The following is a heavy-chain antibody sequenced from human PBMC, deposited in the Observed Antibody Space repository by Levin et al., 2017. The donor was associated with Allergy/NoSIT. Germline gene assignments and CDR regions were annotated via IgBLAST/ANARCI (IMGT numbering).Heavy chain of an antibody. D-gene: IGHD3-22*01. V-gene: IGHV1-69*06. J-gene: IGHJ3*02. CDR2: IIPIFGTA. CDR3: ATTLANYYDSSGPHPDAFDS. CDR1: GGTFSSYA. Sequence: SVKVSCKASGGTFSSYAISWVRQAPGQGLEWMGGIIPIFGTANYAQKFQGRVTITADKSTSTAYMELSSLRSEDTAVYYCATTLANYYDSSGPHPDAFDSWGQGTMVTVSS.